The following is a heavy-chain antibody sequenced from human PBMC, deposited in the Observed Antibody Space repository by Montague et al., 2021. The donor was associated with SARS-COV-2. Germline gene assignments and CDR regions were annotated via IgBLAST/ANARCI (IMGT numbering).Heavy chain of an antibody. CDR2: IRSSSSYI. Sequence: SLRLSCAASGFTFSSYSMNWVRQAPGKGLEWVSSIRSSSSYIYYAASVKGRFTISRDNAKNSLYLQMNSLRAEDTAVYYCAREVRGYHNWFDPWGQRTLVTVSS. CDR1: GFTFSSYS. J-gene: IGHJ5*02. D-gene: IGHD2-2*01. CDR3: AREVRGYHNWFDP. V-gene: IGHV3-21*01.